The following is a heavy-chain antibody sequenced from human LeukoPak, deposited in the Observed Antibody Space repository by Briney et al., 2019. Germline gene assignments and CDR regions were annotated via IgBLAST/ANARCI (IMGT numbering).Heavy chain of an antibody. V-gene: IGHV4-30-4*08. CDR2: IYYSGST. D-gene: IGHD1-7*01. Sequence: SETLSLTCAVYGGSFSGYYWSWIRQPPGKGLEWIGYIYYSGSTYYNPSLKSRVTISVDTSKNQFSLKLSSVTAADTAVYYCAREVTGTTNTLYNWFDPWGQGTLVTVSS. J-gene: IGHJ5*02. CDR3: AREVTGTTNTLYNWFDP. CDR1: GGSFSGYY.